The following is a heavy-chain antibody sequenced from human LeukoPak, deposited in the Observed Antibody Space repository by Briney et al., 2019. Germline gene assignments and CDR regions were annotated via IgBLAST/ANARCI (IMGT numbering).Heavy chain of an antibody. CDR1: GYTFTGYY. CDR3: ARDWSYSSGWYENWFDP. D-gene: IGHD6-19*01. V-gene: IGHV1-2*02. J-gene: IGHJ5*02. CDR2: INPNSGGT. Sequence: GASVKVSCKASGYTFTGYYMHWVRQAPGQGLEWMGWINPNSGGTNYAQKFQGRVTMTRDTSISTAYMELSRLRSDDTAVYYCARDWSYSSGWYENWFDPWGQGTLVTVSS.